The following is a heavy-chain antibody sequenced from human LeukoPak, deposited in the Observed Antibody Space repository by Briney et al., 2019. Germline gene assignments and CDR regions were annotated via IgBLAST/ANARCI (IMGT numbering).Heavy chain of an antibody. Sequence: GASVKVSCKASGYTFTSYAMHWVRQAPGQRLEWMGWINAGNGNTKYSQKFQGRVTITRDTSASTAYMELSSLRSEDTAVYYCATDGAERGGRAFDIWGQGTMVTVSS. CDR2: INAGNGNT. CDR1: GYTFTSYA. CDR3: ATDGAERGGRAFDI. J-gene: IGHJ3*02. D-gene: IGHD3-16*01. V-gene: IGHV1-3*01.